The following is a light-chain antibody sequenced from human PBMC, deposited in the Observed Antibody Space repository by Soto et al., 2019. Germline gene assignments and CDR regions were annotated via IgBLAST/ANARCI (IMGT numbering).Light chain of an antibody. CDR3: CSYTSSGTYV. J-gene: IGLJ1*01. V-gene: IGLV2-14*02. CDR2: EVS. Sequence: QSALTQPASVSGSPGQSIAISCTGTSSDVGTYNLVSWYQQSPGKAPKLIIYEVSERPSGVSNRFSGSKSGNTASLTISGLQAEDEADYYCCSYTSSGTYVFGTGTKLTVL. CDR1: SSDVGTYNL.